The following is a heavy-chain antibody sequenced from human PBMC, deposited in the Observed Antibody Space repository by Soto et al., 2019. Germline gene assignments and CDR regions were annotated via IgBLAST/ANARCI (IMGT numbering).Heavy chain of an antibody. CDR1: GFTFSGSA. D-gene: IGHD2-15*01. CDR2: IRSK. CDR3: TRSLGYCSGGSCYQDYYGMDV. V-gene: IGHV3-30-3*01. J-gene: IGHJ6*02. Sequence: PVGSLRLSCAASGFTFSGSALHWVRQASGKGLEWVGRIRSKDAASVKGRFTISRDDSKNTAYLQINSLKTEDTAVYYCTRSLGYCSGGSCYQDYYGMDVWGQGTTVTVSS.